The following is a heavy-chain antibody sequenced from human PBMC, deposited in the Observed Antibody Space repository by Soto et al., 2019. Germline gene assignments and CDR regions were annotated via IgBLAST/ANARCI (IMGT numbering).Heavy chain of an antibody. Sequence: SETLSLTCTVSGGSISSRSYCWGWIRQPPGTGLEWMGSIYYSGITYYNPSLKSRVTISVDTSKNQSSLQLSSVTAADTAVYYCARHHPRYGSGSYYLFDPWGQGTLVTVSS. J-gene: IGHJ5*02. CDR1: GGSISSRSYC. D-gene: IGHD3-10*01. CDR3: ARHHPRYGSGSYYLFDP. CDR2: IYYSGIT. V-gene: IGHV4-39*01.